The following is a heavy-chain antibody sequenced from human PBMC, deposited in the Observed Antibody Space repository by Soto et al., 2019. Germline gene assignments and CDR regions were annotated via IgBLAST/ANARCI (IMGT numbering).Heavy chain of an antibody. CDR2: IIPFFGTP. J-gene: IGHJ4*02. CDR3: ARDKGAYYSHLEY. D-gene: IGHD3-22*01. CDR1: GFTFTSYA. V-gene: IGHV1-69*06. Sequence: SVEVSCKASGFTFTSYALSWVRQAPGLGPEWMGGIIPFFGTPNYAQKFQGRVTITADKSTSTFYMDLSGLKSEDTAFYYCARDKGAYYSHLEYWGQGTLVTVSS.